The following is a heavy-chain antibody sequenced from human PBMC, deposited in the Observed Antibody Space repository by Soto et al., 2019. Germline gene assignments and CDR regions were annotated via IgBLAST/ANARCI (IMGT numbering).Heavy chain of an antibody. Sequence: QVQLVQSGAEVKKPGASVKVSCKASGYTFTSYGISWVRQAPGQGLAWMGWINAYNGNTNYAQKLQSRVTMTTATSTSTADMALRSLRSDDTAVYYCARDPVAGTCFDYWGQGARVTVSS. CDR3: ARDPVAGTCFDY. V-gene: IGHV1-18*01. CDR1: GYTFTSYG. D-gene: IGHD6-19*01. CDR2: INAYNGNT. J-gene: IGHJ4*02.